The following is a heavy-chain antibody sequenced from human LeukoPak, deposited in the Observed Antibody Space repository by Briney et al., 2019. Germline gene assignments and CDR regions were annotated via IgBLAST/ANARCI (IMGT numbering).Heavy chain of an antibody. CDR2: IYYSGST. CDR3: ARIKEAVVGDYYMDV. V-gene: IGHV4-59*01. J-gene: IGHJ6*03. CDR1: GGSISSYY. Sequence: SETLSLTCTVSGGSISSYYWSWIRQPPGKGLEWIGYIYYSGSTNYNPSLKSRVTISVDTSKNQFSLKLSSVTAADTAVYYCARIKEAVVGDYYMDVWGKGTTVTVSS. D-gene: IGHD3-10*01.